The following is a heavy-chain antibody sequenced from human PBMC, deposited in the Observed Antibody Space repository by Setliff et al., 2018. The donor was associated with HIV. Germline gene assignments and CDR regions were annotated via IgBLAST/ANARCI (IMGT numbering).Heavy chain of an antibody. CDR1: GYTFSNYD. CDR3: ARGRYSSGLTDY. J-gene: IGHJ4*02. CDR2: MNPKSGNS. V-gene: IGHV1-8*02. Sequence: ASVKVSCKASGYTFSNYDINWVRQATGQGLEWMGWMNPKSGNSGHTQKFQGRITMTRNTSITTAYMELISLKSEDTAVYYCARGRYSSGLTDYWGQGTLVTVSS. D-gene: IGHD6-19*01.